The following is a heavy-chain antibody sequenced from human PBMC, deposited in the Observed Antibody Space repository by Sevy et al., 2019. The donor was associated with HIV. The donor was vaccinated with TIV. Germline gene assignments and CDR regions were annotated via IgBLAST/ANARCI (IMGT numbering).Heavy chain of an antibody. CDR3: AREYYDFWSGYSGPWYYYYGMDD. D-gene: IGHD3-3*01. CDR2: ISAYNGNT. J-gene: IGHJ6*02. V-gene: IGHV1-18*01. CDR1: GYTFTSYG. Sequence: ASVKVSCKASGYTFTSYGISWVRQAPGQGLEWMGWISAYNGNTNYGQKLQGRVTMTTDTSTSTAYMELRSLRSDDTAVYYCAREYYDFWSGYSGPWYYYYGMDDWGQRTTVTVSS.